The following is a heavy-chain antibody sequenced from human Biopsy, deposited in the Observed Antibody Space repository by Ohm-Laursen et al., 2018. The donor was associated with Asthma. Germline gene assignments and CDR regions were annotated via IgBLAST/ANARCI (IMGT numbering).Heavy chain of an antibody. J-gene: IGHJ4*02. D-gene: IGHD3-22*01. CDR3: ARPYYDSSGYYYENLSFDY. V-gene: IGHV1-3*01. Sequence: GASVKVSCKASGYTFTSYAMHWVRQAPGQRLEWMGWINAGNGNTKYSQKFQGRVTITRDTSASIAYMELSSLRSEGTAVYYCARPYYDSSGYYYENLSFDYWGQGTLVTVSS. CDR1: GYTFTSYA. CDR2: INAGNGNT.